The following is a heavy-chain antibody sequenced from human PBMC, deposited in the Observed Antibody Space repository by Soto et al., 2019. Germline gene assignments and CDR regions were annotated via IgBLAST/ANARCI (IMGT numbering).Heavy chain of an antibody. CDR3: AKDGRLGQVDY. J-gene: IGHJ4*02. D-gene: IGHD1-1*01. V-gene: IGHV3-74*01. Sequence: EVQLVESGGGLVQPGGSLRLSCAASGFTLRGYWMHWVRQAPGKGLVWVSRSNSDGSSTSYADSVNGRFTISRDNAKNTLYLQMNSLRAEDTAVYYCAKDGRLGQVDYWGQGTLVTASS. CDR2: SNSDGSST. CDR1: GFTLRGYW.